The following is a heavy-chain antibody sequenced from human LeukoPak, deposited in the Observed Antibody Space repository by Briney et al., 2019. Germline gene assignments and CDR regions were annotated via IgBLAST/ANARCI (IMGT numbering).Heavy chain of an antibody. V-gene: IGHV1-46*01. CDR2: INPSGGST. J-gene: IGHJ4*02. Sequence: ASVKVSCKASGYTFTSYYIHWVRQAPGQGLEWMGMINPSGGSTSYAQKFQGRVTMTRDTSTSTVYMELSSLRSEDTAVYYCARDAEGGGAGYYFDYWGQGTLVTVSS. CDR3: ARDAEGGGAGYYFDY. CDR1: GYTFTSYY. D-gene: IGHD3-10*01.